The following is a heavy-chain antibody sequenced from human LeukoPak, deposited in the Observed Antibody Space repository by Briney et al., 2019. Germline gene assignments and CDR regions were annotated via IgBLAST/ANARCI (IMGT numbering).Heavy chain of an antibody. CDR2: IDPSDSYT. V-gene: IGHV5-10-1*01. CDR1: GYSFTTYG. CDR3: ARTYSSGWAFFDY. D-gene: IGHD6-19*01. J-gene: IGHJ4*02. Sequence: GQSLNISCQASGYSFTTYGISWARQMRGKGLEWMGRIDPSDSYTNYSPSFQGHVTISADKSISTAYLQWRSLKASDTAIYYCARTYSSGWAFFDYWGQGNMVTVSS.